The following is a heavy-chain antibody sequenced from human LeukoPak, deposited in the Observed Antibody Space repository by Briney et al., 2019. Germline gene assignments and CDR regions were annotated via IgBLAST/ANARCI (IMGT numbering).Heavy chain of an antibody. CDR1: GYTFTSYY. D-gene: IGHD6-13*01. Sequence: ASVKVSCKASGYTFTSYYMHWVRQAPGQGLEWMGIINPSGGSTSYAQKFQGRVTMTRDTSTSTVYMELSSLRSEDTAIYYCTREGVAAVANKNFDYWGQGTLVTVSS. CDR2: INPSGGST. V-gene: IGHV1-46*01. J-gene: IGHJ4*02. CDR3: TREGVAAVANKNFDY.